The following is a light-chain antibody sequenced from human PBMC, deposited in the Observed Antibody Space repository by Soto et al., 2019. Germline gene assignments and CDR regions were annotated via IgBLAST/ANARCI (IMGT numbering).Light chain of an antibody. CDR2: DAS. J-gene: IGKJ5*01. Sequence: ENVFTHSPATLSLSPVDTATLSCRATQSLRNYLAWYQQKLGQAPRLLIYDASKRATGIPARFSGSGSGTDFTLTISSLEPEDFAVYFCQQRSDWPPTFGQGTRLEIK. CDR1: QSLRNY. CDR3: QQRSDWPPT. V-gene: IGKV3-11*01.